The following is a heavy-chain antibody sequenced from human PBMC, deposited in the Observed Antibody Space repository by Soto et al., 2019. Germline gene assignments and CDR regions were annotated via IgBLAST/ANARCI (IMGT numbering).Heavy chain of an antibody. CDR2: INHSGST. Sequence: SETLSLTCAVYGGSFSGYYWSWIRQPPGKGLEWIGEINHSGSTNYNPSLKSRVTISVDTSKNQFSLKLSSVTAADTAVYYCARTPDIWGQGKLVTVSS. V-gene: IGHV4-34*01. J-gene: IGHJ4*02. CDR3: ARTPDI. CDR1: GGSFSGYY. D-gene: IGHD3-9*01.